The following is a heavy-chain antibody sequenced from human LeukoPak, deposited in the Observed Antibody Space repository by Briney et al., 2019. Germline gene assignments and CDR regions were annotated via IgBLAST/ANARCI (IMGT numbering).Heavy chain of an antibody. CDR2: ISGSGGST. D-gene: IGHD3-22*01. J-gene: IGHJ6*02. Sequence: PGGSLRLSCAASGFTFSSYAMSWVRQAPGKGLEWVSAISGSGGSTYYADSVKGRFTISRDNSNNTLFLHMNSLRAEDTAVYYCAKDYYDSSPYYYGMDVWGQGTTVTISS. CDR1: GFTFSSYA. CDR3: AKDYYDSSPYYYGMDV. V-gene: IGHV3-23*01.